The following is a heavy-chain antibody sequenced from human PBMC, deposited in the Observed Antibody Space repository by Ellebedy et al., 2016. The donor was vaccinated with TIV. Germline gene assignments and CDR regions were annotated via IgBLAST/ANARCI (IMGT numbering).Heavy chain of an antibody. CDR1: GGSISSYY. Sequence: MPSETLSLTCTVPGGSISSYYWSWIRQPPGKGLEWIGYIYYSGSTNYNPSLKSRVTISVDTSKNQFSLKLSSVTAADTAVYYCARHGEGGFGPRYYYYYGMDVWGQGTTVTVSS. CDR2: IYYSGST. J-gene: IGHJ6*02. D-gene: IGHD3-16*01. CDR3: ARHGEGGFGPRYYYYYGMDV. V-gene: IGHV4-59*08.